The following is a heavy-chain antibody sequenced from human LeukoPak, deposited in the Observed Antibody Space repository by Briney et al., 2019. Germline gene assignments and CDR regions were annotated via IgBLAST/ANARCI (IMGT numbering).Heavy chain of an antibody. CDR3: ARVEKQQLVRGGYYYYYGMDV. D-gene: IGHD6-13*01. Sequence: GGSLRLSCAASGFTFSDYYMSWIRQAPGKGLEWVSYISSSGSTIYYADSVKGRFTISRDNAKNSLYLQMNSLRAEDTALYHCARVEKQQLVRGGYYYYYGMDVWGQGTTVTVSS. J-gene: IGHJ6*02. V-gene: IGHV3-11*01. CDR2: ISSSGSTI. CDR1: GFTFSDYY.